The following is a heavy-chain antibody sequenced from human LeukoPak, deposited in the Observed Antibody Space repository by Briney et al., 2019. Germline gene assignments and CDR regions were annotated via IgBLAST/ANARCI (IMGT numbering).Heavy chain of an antibody. V-gene: IGHV3-23*01. J-gene: IGHJ3*02. CDR2: ISGSGGSP. D-gene: IGHD2-2*01. CDR3: AKQTYVVPANTKDDAFDI. Sequence: GGSLRLSCAASGFTFSSYAVSWVRQAPGKGLEWVSSISGSGGSPYYADSVKGRFTISRDNSQNTLFLQMNSLRAEDTAVYYCAKQTYVVPANTKDDAFDIWGQGTMVTVSS. CDR1: GFTFSSYA.